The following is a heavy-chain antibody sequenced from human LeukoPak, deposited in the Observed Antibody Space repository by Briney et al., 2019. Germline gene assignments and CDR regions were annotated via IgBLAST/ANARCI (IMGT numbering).Heavy chain of an antibody. CDR3: ALTGSYHGR. Sequence: ASVNVSCKASEYTFSGYYIHWVRQAPGQGLQWMGGINPNSGDTNYAEKFQGRVTMTRDTSITTAYMELSGLRSDDTAVYYCALTGSYHGRWGQGTLVTVSS. CDR1: EYTFSGYY. D-gene: IGHD1-26*01. J-gene: IGHJ4*02. CDR2: INPNSGDT. V-gene: IGHV1-2*02.